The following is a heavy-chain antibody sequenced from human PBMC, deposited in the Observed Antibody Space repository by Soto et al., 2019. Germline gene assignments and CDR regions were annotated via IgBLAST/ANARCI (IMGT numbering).Heavy chain of an antibody. V-gene: IGHV1-69*13. Sequence: SVKVSCKASGGTFSSYAISWVRQAPGQGLEWMGGIIPIFGTANYAQKIQGRVTFTADESKSTAYMERSSLRSEDTAVYYCARLWGWLQRIDYYYYGMDVWGQGSTVTVSS. CDR2: IIPIFGTA. CDR1: GGTFSSYA. D-gene: IGHD5-12*01. CDR3: ARLWGWLQRIDYYYYGMDV. J-gene: IGHJ6*02.